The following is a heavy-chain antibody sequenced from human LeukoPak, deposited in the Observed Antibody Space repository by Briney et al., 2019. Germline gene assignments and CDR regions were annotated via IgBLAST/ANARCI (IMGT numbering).Heavy chain of an antibody. CDR1: GGSISSSSYY. CDR2: IYYSGST. J-gene: IGHJ4*02. CDR3: ARGRSSGWPYPYFDY. D-gene: IGHD6-19*01. V-gene: IGHV4-61*05. Sequence: SETLSLTCTVSGGSISSSSYYWGWIRQPPGKGLEWIGYIYYSGSTNYNPSLKSRVTISVDTSKNQFSLKLSSVTAADTAVYYCARGRSSGWPYPYFDYWGQGTLVTVSS.